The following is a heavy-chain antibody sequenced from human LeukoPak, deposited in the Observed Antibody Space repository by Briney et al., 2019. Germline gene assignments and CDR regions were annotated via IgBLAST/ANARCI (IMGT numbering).Heavy chain of an antibody. CDR3: AKDQGWDSSGCYFDY. D-gene: IGHD6-19*01. CDR2: ISYDGSNK. CDR1: GFTFISYG. V-gene: IGHV3-30*18. Sequence: GGSLRLPCAASGFTFISYGMHWVRQAPGKGLEWVAVISYDGSNKYYADSVKGRFTISRDNSKNTLYLQMNSLRAEDTAVYYCAKDQGWDSSGCYFDYWGQGTLVTVSS. J-gene: IGHJ4*02.